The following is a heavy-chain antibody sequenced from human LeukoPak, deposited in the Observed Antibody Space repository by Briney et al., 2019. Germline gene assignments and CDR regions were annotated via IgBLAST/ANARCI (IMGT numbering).Heavy chain of an antibody. CDR2: INSDGSST. V-gene: IGHV3-74*01. CDR3: ARGLYYYDSSAYYHPFDF. J-gene: IGHJ4*02. Sequence: GGSLRLPCAASGFTFSSYWMHWVRQAPGKGLVWVSRINSDGSSTSYADSVKGRFTISRDSAKNTLYLQMNSLRAEDTAVYYCARGLYYYDSSAYYHPFDFWGQGTLVTVSS. D-gene: IGHD3-22*01. CDR1: GFTFSSYW.